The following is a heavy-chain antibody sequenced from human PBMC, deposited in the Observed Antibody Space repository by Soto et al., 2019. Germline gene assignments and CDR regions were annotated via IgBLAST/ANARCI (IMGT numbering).Heavy chain of an antibody. V-gene: IGHV3-23*01. CDR1: GFTFSSYA. CDR2: ISGSGGST. D-gene: IGHD3-3*01. CDR3: AKESNFWSGYIDVTAPLDY. Sequence: GGSLRLSCAASGFTFSSYAMSWVRQSPGKGLEWVSAISGSGGSTYYADSVKGRFTISRDNSKNTLYLQMNSLRAEDTAVYYCAKESNFWSGYIDVTAPLDYWSQGTLVTVSS. J-gene: IGHJ4*02.